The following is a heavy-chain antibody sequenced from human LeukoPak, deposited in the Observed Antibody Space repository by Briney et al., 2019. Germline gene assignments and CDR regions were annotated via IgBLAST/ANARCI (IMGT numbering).Heavy chain of an antibody. J-gene: IGHJ3*02. V-gene: IGHV3-21*01. CDR2: ISSSSSYI. Sequence: GGSLRLSCAASGFTFSSYSMNWVRQAPGKGLEWVSSISSSSSYIYYADSVKGRFTISRDNAKNSLYLQMNSLRAEDTAVYYCARVGHYDILTGSNAFDIWGQGTMVTVSS. CDR1: GFTFSSYS. D-gene: IGHD3-9*01. CDR3: ARVGHYDILTGSNAFDI.